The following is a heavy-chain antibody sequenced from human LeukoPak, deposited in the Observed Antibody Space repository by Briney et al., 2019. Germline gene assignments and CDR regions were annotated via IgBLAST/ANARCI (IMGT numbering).Heavy chain of an antibody. J-gene: IGHJ4*02. Sequence: SETLSLTCTVSGDSIRRDNYYWGWIRQPPGKGLEWIGSIYYSGSTYYNPSLKSRVSISVDPSKSQFSLKLTSVTAADTAVYYCATHPLLDYWGQGSLVTVSS. CDR1: GDSIRRDNYY. V-gene: IGHV4-39*01. D-gene: IGHD3-16*02. CDR3: ATHPLLDY. CDR2: IYYSGST.